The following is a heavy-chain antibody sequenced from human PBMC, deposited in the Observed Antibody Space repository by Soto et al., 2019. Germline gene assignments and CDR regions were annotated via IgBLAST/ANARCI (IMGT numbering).Heavy chain of an antibody. V-gene: IGHV3-9*01. CDR1: GFMFDNYA. CDR3: AKSTASTANGMDV. CDR2: ISWNSGTI. D-gene: IGHD2-21*02. J-gene: IGHJ6*02. Sequence: GGSLILSCAASGFMFDNYAMHWVRQAPGKGLEWVSGISWNSGTIGYADSVKGRFTISRDNAKNSLYLQMNSLRAEDTALYYCAKSTASTANGMDVWGQGTRVTGS.